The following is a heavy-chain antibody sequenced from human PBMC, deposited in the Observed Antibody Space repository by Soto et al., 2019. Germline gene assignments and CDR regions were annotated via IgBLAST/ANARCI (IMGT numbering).Heavy chain of an antibody. V-gene: IGHV1-18*01. Sequence: QVQLVQSGAEVKKPGASVKVSCKASGYTFTSYGISWVRQASGQGLEWMGWISAYNGNTKYAQKLQGRVTMTTDTATITAYMELRSLRSDDTAVYSCARDEAYKWNDGGWFDPWGQGTLVTVSS. CDR3: ARDEAYKWNDGGWFDP. J-gene: IGHJ5*02. D-gene: IGHD1-1*01. CDR2: ISAYNGNT. CDR1: GYTFTSYG.